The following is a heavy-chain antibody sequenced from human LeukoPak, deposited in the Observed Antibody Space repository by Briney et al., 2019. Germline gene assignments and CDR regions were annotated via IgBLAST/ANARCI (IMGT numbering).Heavy chain of an antibody. CDR3: ARDHNWGPDY. D-gene: IGHD7-27*01. J-gene: IGHJ4*02. CDR1: GYTFTDHY. Sequence: ASVKVSCKASGYTFTDHYMHWVRQAPGQGLEWVGWIKPDSGGTHYSQKFQGRVTLTTDTSIGTAYMELGGLRSDDSAVYFCARDHNWGPDYWGQGTLVTVSS. CDR2: IKPDSGGT. V-gene: IGHV1-2*02.